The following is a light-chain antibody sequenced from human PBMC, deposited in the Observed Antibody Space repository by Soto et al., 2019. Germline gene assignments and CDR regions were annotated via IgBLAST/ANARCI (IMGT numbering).Light chain of an antibody. CDR1: QDIRNH. J-gene: IGKJ1*01. CDR3: LQSYDYPWT. Sequence: IQMTQFPSSLSASVGDRVTITCRASQDIRNHLAWFYQKPGKAPKRLIYAASSLQSAVPSRFSGSGSGTEFTLTISSLQPEDFATYYCLQSYDYPWTFGQGTKVEVK. V-gene: IGKV1-17*01. CDR2: AAS.